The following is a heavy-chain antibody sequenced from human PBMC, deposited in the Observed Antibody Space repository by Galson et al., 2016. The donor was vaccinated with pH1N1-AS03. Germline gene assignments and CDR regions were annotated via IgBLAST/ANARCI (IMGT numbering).Heavy chain of an antibody. CDR1: GYIFTSYP. Sequence: SVKVSCKASGYIFTSYPIHWLRQAPGQGLEWVGWINAGYGNTKFSERLQCRITITRNMFARTAYMELSGLRPENTAAYYCARDGPRLSDCAYDYWGQGALVTVSS. CDR2: INAGYGNT. V-gene: IGHV1-3*01. CDR3: ARDGPRLSDCAYDY. D-gene: IGHD2-21*01. J-gene: IGHJ4*02.